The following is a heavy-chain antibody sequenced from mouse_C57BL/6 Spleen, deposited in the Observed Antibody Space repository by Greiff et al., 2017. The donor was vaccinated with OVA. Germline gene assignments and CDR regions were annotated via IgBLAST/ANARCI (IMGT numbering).Heavy chain of an antibody. V-gene: IGHV5-17*01. Sequence: EVKLEESGGGLVKPGGSLKLSCAASGFTFSDYGMHWVRQAPEKGLEWVAYISSGSSTIYYADTVKGRFTISRDNAKNTLFLQMTSLRSEDTAMYYCATTVVATGDYWGQGTTLTVSS. D-gene: IGHD1-1*01. CDR1: GFTFSDYG. CDR3: ATTVVATGDY. J-gene: IGHJ2*01. CDR2: ISSGSSTI.